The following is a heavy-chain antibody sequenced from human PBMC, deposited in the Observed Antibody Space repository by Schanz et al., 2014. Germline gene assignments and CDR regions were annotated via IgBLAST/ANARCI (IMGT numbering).Heavy chain of an antibody. D-gene: IGHD3-10*01. CDR3: ARIGGSVFDY. V-gene: IGHV3-48*01. Sequence: EVQLLESGGGLVQPGGSLRLSCAASGFTFRGYAMNWVRQAPGKGPEWVSYIRSSSTPIYYADSVKGRFTISRDNAKNSLYLQMNSLRAEDTAVYYCARIGGSVFDYWAQGTLVTVSS. CDR1: GFTFRGYA. CDR2: IRSSSTPI. J-gene: IGHJ4*02.